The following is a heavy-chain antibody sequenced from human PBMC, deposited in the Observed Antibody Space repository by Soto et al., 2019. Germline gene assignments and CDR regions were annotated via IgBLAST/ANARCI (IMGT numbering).Heavy chain of an antibody. D-gene: IGHD5-18*01. CDR3: ARTRWARRGYSYGKYYYMDV. CDR1: GYSFTSYW. J-gene: IGHJ6*03. V-gene: IGHV5-51*01. Sequence: GESLKISCKGSGYSFTSYWIGWVRQMPGKGLEWMGIIYPGDSDTRYSPSFQGQVTISADKSISTAYLQWSSLKASDTAMYYCARTRWARRGYSYGKYYYMDVWGKGTTVTVSS. CDR2: IYPGDSDT.